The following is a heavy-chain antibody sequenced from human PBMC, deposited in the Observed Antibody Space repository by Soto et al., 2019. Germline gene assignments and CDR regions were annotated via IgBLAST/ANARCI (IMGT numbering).Heavy chain of an antibody. V-gene: IGHV3-30-3*01. CDR2: ISYDGSNK. D-gene: IGHD5-12*01. CDR3: ERDRDGYNCFDY. J-gene: IGHJ4*02. CDR1: GFTFSSYA. Sequence: QVQLVESGGGVVQPGRSLRLSCAASGFTFSSYAMHWVRQAPGRGLEWVAVISYDGSNKYYADSVKGRFTISRDNSKNTLYLQMTSLRAEDTAVYYCERDRDGYNCFDYWGQGTLVTVSS.